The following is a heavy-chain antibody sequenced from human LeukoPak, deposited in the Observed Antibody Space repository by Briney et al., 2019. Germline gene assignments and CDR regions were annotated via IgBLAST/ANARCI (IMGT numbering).Heavy chain of an antibody. J-gene: IGHJ4*02. CDR3: ARNVYYYDSSGYYWGLFDY. Sequence: GASVKVSCKASGGTFSSYAISWVRQAPGQGLEWMGRIIPIFGTANYAQKFQGRVTITTDESTSTAYMELSSLRSEDTAVYYCARNVYYYDSSGYYWGLFDYWGQGTLVTVSS. CDR2: IIPIFGTA. CDR1: GGTFSSYA. D-gene: IGHD3-22*01. V-gene: IGHV1-69*05.